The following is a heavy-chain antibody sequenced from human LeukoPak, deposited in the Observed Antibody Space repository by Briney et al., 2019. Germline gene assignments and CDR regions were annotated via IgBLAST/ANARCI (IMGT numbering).Heavy chain of an antibody. CDR3: ARALAFDY. CDR1: GGSMRSYY. J-gene: IGHJ4*02. Sequence: SETLSLTCAVSGGSMRSYYWSWIRQPPGKGLEWIGYIYDSGRTNYNPSLKSRVTISVDTSKNHFSLRLNSATAADTAVYYCARALAFDYWGQGTLVTVSS. CDR2: IYDSGRT. V-gene: IGHV4-59*01.